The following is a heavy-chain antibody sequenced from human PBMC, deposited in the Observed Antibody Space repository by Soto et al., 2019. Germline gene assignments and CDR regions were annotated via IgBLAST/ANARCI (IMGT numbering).Heavy chain of an antibody. CDR3: ARDNWKDETDY. CDR2: IYYSGST. D-gene: IGHD1-20*01. J-gene: IGHJ4*02. V-gene: IGHV4-31*03. Sequence: QVQLQESGPGLVKPSQTLSLTCTVSGGSISSGGYYWSWIRQHPGKGLEWIGYIYYSGSTYYNPSLKSRVTISVDTPKNQLSLELSSVTAADTAVYYCARDNWKDETDYWGQGTLVTFSS. CDR1: GGSISSGGYY.